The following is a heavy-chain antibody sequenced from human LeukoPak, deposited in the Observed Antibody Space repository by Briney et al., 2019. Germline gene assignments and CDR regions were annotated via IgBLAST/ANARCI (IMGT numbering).Heavy chain of an antibody. CDR2: ISAYNGNT. CDR3: ARDRGYSYVPDAFDI. V-gene: IGHV1-18*01. D-gene: IGHD5-18*01. CDR1: GYTFTSYG. J-gene: IGHJ3*02. Sequence: GASVKVSCKASGYTFTSYGVSWVRQAPGQGLEWMGWISAYNGNTNYAQKLQGRVTMTTDTSTSTAYMELRSLRPDDTAVYYCARDRGYSYVPDAFDIWGQGTMVTVSS.